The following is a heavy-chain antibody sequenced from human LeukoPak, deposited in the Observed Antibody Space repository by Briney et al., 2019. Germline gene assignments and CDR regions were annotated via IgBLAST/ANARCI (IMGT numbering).Heavy chain of an antibody. CDR3: ASGGRSPFNAFDI. CDR1: GFTFSSYS. V-gene: IGHV3-21*01. CDR2: ISSSSSYI. D-gene: IGHD2-15*01. Sequence: GSLRLSCAASGFTFSSYSMNWVRQAPGKGLEWVSSISSSSSYIYYADSEKGRFTISRDNAKNSLYLQMNSLRAEDTAVYYCASGGRSPFNAFDIWGQGTMVTVSS. J-gene: IGHJ3*02.